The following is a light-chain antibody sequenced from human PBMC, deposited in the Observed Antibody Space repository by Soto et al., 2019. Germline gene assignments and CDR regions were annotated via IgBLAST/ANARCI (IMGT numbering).Light chain of an antibody. Sequence: GDRVTITCRASQSISDWLAWYQQKPGKVPKLLIYDASSLESGVPSRFSGSGSGTEFTLTISSLQPDDFATYYCQHYSSNWTFGQGTRVEIK. CDR2: DAS. V-gene: IGKV1-5*01. CDR1: QSISDW. J-gene: IGKJ1*01. CDR3: QHYSSNWT.